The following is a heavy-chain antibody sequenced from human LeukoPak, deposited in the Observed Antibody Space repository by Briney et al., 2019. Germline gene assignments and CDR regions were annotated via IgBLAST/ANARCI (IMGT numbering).Heavy chain of an antibody. Sequence: SETLSLTCTVSGGSISTTSSYWGWIRQPPGKGLEWFGIVYYSGRTSYNPSLKSRVTISGDTSKNQFSLKLTSVTAADTAVHYCAGFASGTMRDYWGQGTLVTVSS. J-gene: IGHJ4*02. CDR2: VYYSGRT. D-gene: IGHD3-10*01. CDR1: GGSISTTSSY. CDR3: AGFASGTMRDY. V-gene: IGHV4-39*01.